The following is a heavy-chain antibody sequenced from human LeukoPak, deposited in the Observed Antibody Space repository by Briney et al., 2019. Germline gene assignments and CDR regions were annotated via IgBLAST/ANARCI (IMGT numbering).Heavy chain of an antibody. J-gene: IGHJ4*02. D-gene: IGHD3-3*01. CDR1: GFTFSSYA. Sequence: GGSLRLSCAASGFTFSSYAMSWVRQAPGKGLEWVSAISGSGGSTYYADSVKGRFTISRDNSKNTLYLQMNSLRAGDTAVYYCAKDDGDFWSGSKNNRPIDYWGQGTLVTVSS. V-gene: IGHV3-23*01. CDR3: AKDDGDFWSGSKNNRPIDY. CDR2: ISGSGGST.